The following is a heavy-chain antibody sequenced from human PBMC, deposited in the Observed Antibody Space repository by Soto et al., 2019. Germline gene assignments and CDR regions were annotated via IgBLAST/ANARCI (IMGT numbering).Heavy chain of an antibody. CDR3: ERQMVRSGWYYGSWFDP. CDR2: IIPLFNSA. V-gene: IGHV1-69*06. CDR1: GGTFSTDA. J-gene: IGHJ5*02. Sequence: ASVKVSCKLSGGTFSTDAISWVRQAPGQGLEWIGGIIPLFNSAKYAQKFQGRVTITADKSTSTAHMEMSSLRSEDTAVYYCERQMVRSGWYYGSWFDPWGQGTLVTVSS. D-gene: IGHD6-19*01.